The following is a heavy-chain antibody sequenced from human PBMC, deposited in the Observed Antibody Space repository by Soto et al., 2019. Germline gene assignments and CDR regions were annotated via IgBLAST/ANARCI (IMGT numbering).Heavy chain of an antibody. J-gene: IGHJ6*02. CDR2: IGTAGDT. V-gene: IGHV3-13*01. CDR1: GFTLSSYD. Sequence: EVQLVESGGGLVQPGGSLRLSCAASGFTLSSYDMHWVRQATGKGLEWVSAIGTAGDTYYPGSVKGRFTISRENAKNSLYLQMNSLRAEDTAVYYCARTDYWDGMDVWGQGTTVTVSS. D-gene: IGHD4-17*01. CDR3: ARTDYWDGMDV.